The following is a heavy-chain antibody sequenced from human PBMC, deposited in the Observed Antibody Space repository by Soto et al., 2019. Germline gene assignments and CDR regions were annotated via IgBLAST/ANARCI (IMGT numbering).Heavy chain of an antibody. J-gene: IGHJ4*02. CDR2: ISGSGGST. D-gene: IGHD2-2*01. CDR3: AKGPEVVPADVLLFEY. Sequence: GESLKISCAASGFTFSSYAMSWVRQAPGKGLEWVSAISGSGGSTYYADSVKGRFTISRDNSKNTLYLQMNSLRAEDTAVYYCAKGPEVVPADVLLFEYWGQGTLVTVSS. CDR1: GFTFSSYA. V-gene: IGHV3-23*01.